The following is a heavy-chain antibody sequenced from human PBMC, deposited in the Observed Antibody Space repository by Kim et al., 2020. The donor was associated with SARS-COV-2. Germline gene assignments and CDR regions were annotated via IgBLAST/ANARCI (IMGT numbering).Heavy chain of an antibody. CDR1: GFTFSSYG. J-gene: IGHJ6*02. CDR2: IWYDGSNK. CDR3: ARERGSGYDGGQLGYYGMDV. Sequence: GGSLRLSCAASGFTFSSYGMHWVRQAPGKGLEWVAVIWYDGSNKYYADSVKGRFTISRDNSKNTLYLQMNSLRAEDTAVYYCARERGSGYDGGQLGYYGMDVWGQGTTVTVSS. D-gene: IGHD5-12*01. V-gene: IGHV3-33*01.